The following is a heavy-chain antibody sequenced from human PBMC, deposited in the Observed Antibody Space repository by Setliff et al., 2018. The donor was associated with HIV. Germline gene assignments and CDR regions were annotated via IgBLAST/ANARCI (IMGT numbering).Heavy chain of an antibody. J-gene: IGHJ4*02. V-gene: IGHV1-18*01. D-gene: IGHD2-15*01. Sequence: ASVKVSCKASGYTFTSYGISWVRQAPGQGLEWMGWISAYNGNTNYAQKLQGRVTVTTDTSTSTAYMELRSLRSDDTAVYYCARGFASGSGSYYYDFWGQGTLVTVSS. CDR3: ARGFASGSGSYYYDF. CDR1: GYTFTSYG. CDR2: ISAYNGNT.